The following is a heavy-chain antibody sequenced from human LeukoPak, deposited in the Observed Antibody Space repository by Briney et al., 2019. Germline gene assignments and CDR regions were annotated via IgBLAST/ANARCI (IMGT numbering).Heavy chain of an antibody. CDR2: IKQDGSEK. D-gene: IGHD6-13*01. CDR1: GFTFSSYW. CDR3: ARRELTVSIAAAGYYYYYGMDV. Sequence: PGGSLGLSCAASGFTFSSYWMSWVRQAPGKGLEWVANIKQDGSEKYYVDSVKGRFTISRDNAKNSLYLQMNSLRAEDTAVYYCARRELTVSIAAAGYYYYYGMDVWGQGTTVTVSS. V-gene: IGHV3-7*03. J-gene: IGHJ6*02.